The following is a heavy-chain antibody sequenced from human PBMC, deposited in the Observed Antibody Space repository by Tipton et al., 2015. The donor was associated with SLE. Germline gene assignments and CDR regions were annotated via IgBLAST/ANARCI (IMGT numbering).Heavy chain of an antibody. CDR3: ARWCYYDKSNYCRYFDL. CDR2: INHSGNI. Sequence: TLSLTCALYGGSFGDYYWDWIRQSPGEGLEWIGEINHSGNINYNPSLRSRATISVDTSKSQYSLRLSSVTAADTAVYYCARWCYYDKSNYCRYFDLWGRGTLVTVSS. J-gene: IGHJ2*01. D-gene: IGHD3-22*01. V-gene: IGHV4-34*01. CDR1: GGSFGDYY.